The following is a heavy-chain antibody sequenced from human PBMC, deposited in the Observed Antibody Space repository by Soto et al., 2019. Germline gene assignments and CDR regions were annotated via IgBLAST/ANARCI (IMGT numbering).Heavy chain of an antibody. CDR2: IIPILGIA. Sequence: QVQLVQSGAEVKKPGSSVKVSCKASGGTFSSYTISWVRQAPGQGLEWMGRIIPILGIANYAQKFQGRVTITADKSTSTAYMERSSLRSEDTAVYYCARLGVDSGYDRGGDYWGQGTLVTVSS. CDR3: ARLGVDSGYDRGGDY. V-gene: IGHV1-69*02. CDR1: GGTFSSYT. J-gene: IGHJ4*02. D-gene: IGHD5-12*01.